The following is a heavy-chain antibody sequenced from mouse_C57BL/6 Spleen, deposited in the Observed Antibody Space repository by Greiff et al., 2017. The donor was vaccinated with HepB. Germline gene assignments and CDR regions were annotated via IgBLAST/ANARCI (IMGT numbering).Heavy chain of an antibody. CDR1: GFTFSDYG. V-gene: IGHV5-17*01. CDR2: ISSSSSTI. J-gene: IGHJ3*01. Sequence: EVQLVESGGGLVKPGGSLKLSCAASGFTFSDYGMHWVRQAPEKGLEWVAYISSSSSTIYYADTVKGRFTISRDNAKNTLFLQMTSLRSEDTAMYYCARPYYSNYFWFAYWGQGTLVTVSA. D-gene: IGHD2-5*01. CDR3: ARPYYSNYFWFAY.